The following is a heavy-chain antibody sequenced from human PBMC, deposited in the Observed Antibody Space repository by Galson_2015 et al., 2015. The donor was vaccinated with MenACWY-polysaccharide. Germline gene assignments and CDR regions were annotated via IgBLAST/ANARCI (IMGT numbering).Heavy chain of an antibody. V-gene: IGHV3-7*03. CDR3: ASQTWTGYFDY. J-gene: IGHJ4*02. D-gene: IGHD3-10*01. Sequence: SLRLSCAASGFTSSNYWMSWVRQAPGKGLEWVANIKQDGSEKYYVDSVKGRFTISRDNAKNSLYLRMNSLRAEDTAMYYCASQTWTGYFDYWGQGILVTVSS. CDR2: IKQDGSEK. CDR1: GFTSSNYW.